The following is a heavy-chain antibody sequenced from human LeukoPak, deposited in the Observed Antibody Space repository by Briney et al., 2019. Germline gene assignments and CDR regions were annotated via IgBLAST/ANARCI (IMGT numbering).Heavy chain of an antibody. Sequence: GGSLRLSCAASGFTFSNYGMHWARQAPGKGLEWVAVIWYDGSNKYYADSVKGRFTISRDNSKNTLYLQMNSLRAEDTAVYYCARVGGYYGSGSYFDYWGQGTLVTVSS. V-gene: IGHV3-33*01. CDR3: ARVGGYYGSGSYFDY. J-gene: IGHJ4*02. CDR1: GFTFSNYG. CDR2: IWYDGSNK. D-gene: IGHD3-10*01.